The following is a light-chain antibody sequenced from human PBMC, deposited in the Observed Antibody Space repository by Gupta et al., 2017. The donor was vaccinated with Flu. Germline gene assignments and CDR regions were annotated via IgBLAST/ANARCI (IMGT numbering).Light chain of an antibody. CDR1: QGVTSS. V-gene: IGKV3-11*01. CDR3: QQRADWPVS. J-gene: IGKJ3*01. Sequence: GERASLSCRASQGVTSSLAWYQQRPGQAPRLLIYDTSNRATGIPARFSGSGSGTDFTLTISSLEPEDFAVYYCQQRADWPVSFGPGTKVDIK. CDR2: DTS.